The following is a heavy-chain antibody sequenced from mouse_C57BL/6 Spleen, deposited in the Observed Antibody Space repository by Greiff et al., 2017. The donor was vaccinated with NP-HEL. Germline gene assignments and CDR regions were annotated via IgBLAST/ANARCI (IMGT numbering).Heavy chain of an antibody. D-gene: IGHD1-1*01. CDR2: ISYDGSN. V-gene: IGHV3-6*01. CDR3: ARDRSSYGYAMDY. CDR1: GYSITSGYY. Sequence: EVQLVESGPGLVKPSQSLSLTCSVTGYSITSGYYWNWIRQFPGNKLEWMGYISYDGSNNYNPSLKNRISITRDTSKNQFFLKLNSVTTEDTATYYCARDRSSYGYAMDYWGQGTSVTVSS. J-gene: IGHJ4*01.